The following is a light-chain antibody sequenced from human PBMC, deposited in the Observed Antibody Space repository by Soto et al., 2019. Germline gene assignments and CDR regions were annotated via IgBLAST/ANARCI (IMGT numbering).Light chain of an antibody. Sequence: QSALTQPPSASGSPGQSVAISCTGTASDIGGYSFVSWYQQHPGKAPKLLIYDVNKRPSGVPDRFSGSQSGNTASLTVSGLQAEYEAEYYCSAHGGTNPYVFGTGTKLTVL. CDR3: SAHGGTNPYV. CDR2: DVN. CDR1: ASDIGGYSF. J-gene: IGLJ1*01. V-gene: IGLV2-8*01.